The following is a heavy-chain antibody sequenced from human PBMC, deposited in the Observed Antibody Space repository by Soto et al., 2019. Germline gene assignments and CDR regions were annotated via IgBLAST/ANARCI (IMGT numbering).Heavy chain of an antibody. CDR1: GGSFSGYY. J-gene: IGHJ6*02. CDR2: INHSGST. CDR3: ARMFKVVTALYYYYYGMDV. Sequence: SETLSLTCAVYGGSFSGYYWSWIRQPPGKGLEWIGEINHSGSTNYNPSLKSRVTISVDTSKNQFSLKLSSVTAADTAVYYCARMFKVVTALYYYYYGMDVWGQGTTVTVSS. D-gene: IGHD2-21*02. V-gene: IGHV4-34*01.